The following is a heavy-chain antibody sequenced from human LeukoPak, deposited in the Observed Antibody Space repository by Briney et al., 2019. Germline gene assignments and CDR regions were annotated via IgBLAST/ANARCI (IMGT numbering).Heavy chain of an antibody. CDR3: ARQMPTYYDFWSGYLGLDY. CDR1: GFTFSSYA. J-gene: IGHJ4*02. Sequence: PGRSLRLSCAASGFTFSSYAMHWVRQAPGKGLEWVAVISYDGSNKYYADSVKGRLTISRDNSKNTLYLQMNSLRAEDTAVYYCARQMPTYYDFWSGYLGLDYWGQGTLATVSS. V-gene: IGHV3-30*01. CDR2: ISYDGSNK. D-gene: IGHD3-3*01.